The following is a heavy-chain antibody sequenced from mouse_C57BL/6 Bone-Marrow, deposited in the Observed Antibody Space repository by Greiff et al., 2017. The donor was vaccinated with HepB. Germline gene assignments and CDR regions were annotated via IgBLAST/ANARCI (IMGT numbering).Heavy chain of an antibody. CDR2: ISSGGDYI. Sequence: EVKLQESGEGLVKPGGSLKLSCAASGFTFSSYAMSWVRQTPEKRLEWVAYISSGGDYIYYADTVKGRFTISRDNARNTLYLQMSSLKSEDTAMYYCTRVVTTVVAPYAMDYWGQGTSVTVSS. V-gene: IGHV5-9-1*02. J-gene: IGHJ4*01. D-gene: IGHD1-1*01. CDR1: GFTFSSYA. CDR3: TRVVTTVVAPYAMDY.